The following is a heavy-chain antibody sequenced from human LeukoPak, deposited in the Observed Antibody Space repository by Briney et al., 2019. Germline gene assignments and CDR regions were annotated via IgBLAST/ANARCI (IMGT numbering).Heavy chain of an antibody. J-gene: IGHJ4*02. CDR1: GGTFSSYP. CDR2: INPNSGGT. CDR3: ARDQEDTAMEY. V-gene: IGHV1-2*02. Sequence: ASVKVSCKASGGTFSSYPISWVRQAPGQGLEWMGWINPNSGGTNYAQKFQGRVTMTRDTSISTAYMELSRLRSDDTAVYYCARDQEDTAMEYWGQGTPVTVSS. D-gene: IGHD5-18*01.